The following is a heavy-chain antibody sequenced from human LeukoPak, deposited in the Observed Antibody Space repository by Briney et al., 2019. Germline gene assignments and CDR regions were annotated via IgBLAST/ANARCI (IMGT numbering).Heavy chain of an antibody. Sequence: GGSLRLSCAASGFTFSSYWMNWARQAPGKGLEWVASINHNGNVNYYVDSVKGRFTISRDNAKNSLYLQMSNLRAEDTAVYYCTSCQRGYDYWGQGTLVTVSS. CDR3: TSCQRGYDY. J-gene: IGHJ4*02. V-gene: IGHV3-7*03. CDR2: INHNGNVN. CDR1: GFTFSSYW. D-gene: IGHD3-10*01.